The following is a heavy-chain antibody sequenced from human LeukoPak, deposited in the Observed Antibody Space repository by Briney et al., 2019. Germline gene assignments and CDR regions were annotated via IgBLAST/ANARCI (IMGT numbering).Heavy chain of an antibody. CDR3: VRLYFD. CDR2: IKSDGSST. Sequence: GGSLRLSCATPGFTFSSHWMHWVRQAPGKGLVWVSRIKSDGSSTDYADSVKGLFTISRDNPKNTLFLQMNSLRAEDTAVYYCVRLYFDWGQGTLVTVSS. D-gene: IGHD3-9*01. V-gene: IGHV3-74*01. J-gene: IGHJ4*02. CDR1: GFTFSSHW.